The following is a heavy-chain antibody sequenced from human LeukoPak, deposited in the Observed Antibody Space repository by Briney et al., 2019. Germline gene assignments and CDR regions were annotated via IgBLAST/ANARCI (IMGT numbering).Heavy chain of an antibody. CDR1: GYSITSAYY. V-gene: IGHV4-38-2*02. Sequence: SETLSLTCTVSGYSITSAYYWGWIRQPPGKGLEWIGSFFLKGSTYYNPSLKSRVTISVDTSRNQFSLKLSSVTAADTAVYYCARAGGYEALDYWGQGTLVTVSS. CDR3: ARAGGYEALDY. J-gene: IGHJ4*02. D-gene: IGHD5-12*01. CDR2: FFLKGST.